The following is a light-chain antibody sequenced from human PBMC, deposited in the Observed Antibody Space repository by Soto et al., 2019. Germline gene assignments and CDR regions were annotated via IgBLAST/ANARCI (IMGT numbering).Light chain of an antibody. CDR3: AAWHDSLNGVL. CDR1: SSNIGAGYD. Sequence: QSVLTQPPSVSGAPGQRVTFSCTGSSSNIGAGYDVHWYQQLPGTAPKLLIYGNSNRPSGVPERFSGSKSGTSASLAITGLQAEDEADYYCAAWHDSLNGVLFGGGTKVTVL. CDR2: GNS. V-gene: IGLV1-40*01. J-gene: IGLJ2*01.